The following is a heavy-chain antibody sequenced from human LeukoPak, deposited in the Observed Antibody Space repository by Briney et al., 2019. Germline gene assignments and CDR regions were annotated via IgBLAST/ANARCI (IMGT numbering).Heavy chain of an antibody. V-gene: IGHV3-53*01. CDR3: AKEGLYGDYGEFGP. D-gene: IGHD4-17*01. Sequence: GGSLRLSCAASGLIVSSNYISWVRQAPGKGLEWVSEIYSDGSTYYAASVKGRFSFYRDNSKNTLYLQMNSLRAEDTAVYYCAKEGLYGDYGEFGPWGQGTLVTVSS. J-gene: IGHJ5*02. CDR2: IYSDGST. CDR1: GLIVSSNY.